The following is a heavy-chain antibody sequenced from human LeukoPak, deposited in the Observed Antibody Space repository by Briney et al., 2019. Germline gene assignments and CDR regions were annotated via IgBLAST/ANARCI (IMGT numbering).Heavy chain of an antibody. D-gene: IGHD3-3*01. Sequence: GGSLRLSCAASGFTFSSYSMNWVRQAPGKGLEWVSYINSYYNTYYTDSVKGRSTVSRDNAKNSLYLQMNSLRDEDTAVYYCARDRLEFLAAPPDYWGQGTLVTVSS. CDR2: INSYYNT. CDR1: GFTFSSYS. J-gene: IGHJ4*02. CDR3: ARDRLEFLAAPPDY. V-gene: IGHV3-48*02.